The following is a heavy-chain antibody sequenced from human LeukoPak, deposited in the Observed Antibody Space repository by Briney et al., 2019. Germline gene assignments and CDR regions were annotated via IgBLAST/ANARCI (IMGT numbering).Heavy chain of an antibody. CDR2: INHSGST. J-gene: IGHJ1*01. D-gene: IGHD6-13*01. V-gene: IGHV4-34*01. CDR3: ARGRAATA. CDR1: IASFSDPY. Sequence: SETLSLTCAAYIASFSDPYWNWVRQSPGKGLEWIGEINHSGSTNYNPSPKSRATISADTSKNQFSLKLSSVTAADTGVYYCARGRAATAWGQGTVVTVSS.